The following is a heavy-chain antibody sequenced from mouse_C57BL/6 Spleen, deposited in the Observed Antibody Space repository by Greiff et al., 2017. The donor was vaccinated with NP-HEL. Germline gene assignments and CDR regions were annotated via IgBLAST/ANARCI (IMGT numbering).Heavy chain of an antibody. V-gene: IGHV1-81*01. CDR1: GYTFTSYG. CDR2: IYPRSGNT. D-gene: IGHD1-1*02. J-gene: IGHJ1*03. CDR3: AREGVAVQDFDV. Sequence: LVESGAELARPGASVKLSCKASGYTFTSYGISWVKQRTGQGLEWIGEIYPRSGNTYYNEKFKGKATLTADKSSSTAYMELRSLTSEDSAVYFCAREGVAVQDFDVWGTGTTVTVSS.